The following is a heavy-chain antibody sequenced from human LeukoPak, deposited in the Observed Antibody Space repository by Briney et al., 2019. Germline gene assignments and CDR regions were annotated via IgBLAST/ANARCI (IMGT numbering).Heavy chain of an antibody. Sequence: GESLKISCKGSGYSFTSYWIGWVRQMPGKGLEWMGIIYPGDSGTRYSPSFQGQVTISADKSISTAYLQWSSLKASDTAMYYCARQAPIYSSSWYYFDYWGQGTLVTVSS. J-gene: IGHJ4*02. CDR2: IYPGDSGT. CDR1: GYSFTSYW. V-gene: IGHV5-51*01. D-gene: IGHD6-13*01. CDR3: ARQAPIYSSSWYYFDY.